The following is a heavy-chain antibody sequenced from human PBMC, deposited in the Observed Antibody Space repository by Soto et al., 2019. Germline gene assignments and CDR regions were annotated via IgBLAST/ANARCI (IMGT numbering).Heavy chain of an antibody. CDR2: INHSGST. Sequence: PSETLSLTCAVYGGSFSGYYWSWIRQPPGKGLEWIGEINHSGSTNYNPSLKSRVTISVDTSKNQFSLKLSSVTAADTAVYYCARSRMVRGVIKGRGWFDPWGQGTLVTVSS. D-gene: IGHD3-10*01. V-gene: IGHV4-34*01. J-gene: IGHJ5*02. CDR3: ARSRMVRGVIKGRGWFDP. CDR1: GGSFSGYY.